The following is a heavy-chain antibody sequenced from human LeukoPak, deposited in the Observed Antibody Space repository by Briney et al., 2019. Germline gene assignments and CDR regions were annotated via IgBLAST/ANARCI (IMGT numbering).Heavy chain of an antibody. CDR3: ATPDSSGYYFDY. D-gene: IGHD3-22*01. CDR2: INPSGGST. J-gene: IGHJ4*02. V-gene: IGHV1-46*01. CDR1: GYTFTSYY. Sequence: ASVKVSCKASGYTFTSYYMHWVRQAPGQGLEWMGIINPSGGSTSYAQKFQGRVTMTRDTSISTAYMELSRLRSDDTAVYYCATPDSSGYYFDYWGQGTLVTVSS.